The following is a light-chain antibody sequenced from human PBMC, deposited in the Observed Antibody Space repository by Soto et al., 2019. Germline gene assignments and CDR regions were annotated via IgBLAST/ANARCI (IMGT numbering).Light chain of an antibody. CDR1: QSVSNNY. CDR2: GAS. J-gene: IGKJ5*01. Sequence: EIVLTQSPGTLSLSPGASAPLSGRASQSVSNNYLAWYQQKPGQAHRLLIYGASNRATGIPERCSGSGSGTDFTLIIHRQETEDVAIYYCQQYGGSPRITVGQGKRLEIK. V-gene: IGKV3-20*01. CDR3: QQYGGSPRIT.